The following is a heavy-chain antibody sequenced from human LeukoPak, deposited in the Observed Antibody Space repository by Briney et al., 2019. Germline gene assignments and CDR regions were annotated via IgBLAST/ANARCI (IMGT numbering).Heavy chain of an antibody. CDR3: AREAHCSGGSCYYADY. V-gene: IGHV1-69*13. J-gene: IGHJ4*02. D-gene: IGHD2-15*01. Sequence: GASVKVSCKASGGTFSSYAISWVRQAPGQGLEWMGGIIPIFGTANYAQKFQGRVTITADESTSTAYMELSSLRSEDTAVYYCAREAHCSGGSCYYADYWGQGNLVTVSS. CDR1: GGTFSSYA. CDR2: IIPIFGTA.